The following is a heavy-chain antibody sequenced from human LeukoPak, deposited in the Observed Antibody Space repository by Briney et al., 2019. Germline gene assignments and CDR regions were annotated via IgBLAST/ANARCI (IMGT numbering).Heavy chain of an antibody. Sequence: GASVKVSCKASGGTFSSYAISWVRQAPGQGLEWMGGIIPILGTANYAQKFQGRVTITADESTSTAYMELSSLRSEDTAVYYCARGAPDCSSTSCPYYYYYGMDVWGKGTTVTVSS. V-gene: IGHV1-69*13. J-gene: IGHJ6*04. CDR2: IIPILGTA. CDR3: ARGAPDCSSTSCPYYYYYGMDV. CDR1: GGTFSSYA. D-gene: IGHD2-2*01.